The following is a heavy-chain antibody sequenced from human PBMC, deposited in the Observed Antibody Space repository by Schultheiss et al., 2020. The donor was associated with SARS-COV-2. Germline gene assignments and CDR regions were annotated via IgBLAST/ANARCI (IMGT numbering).Heavy chain of an antibody. D-gene: IGHD6-13*01. CDR3: ARVGKGIAAAEALDY. Sequence: GGSLRLSCSASGFTFSSFAMNWVRQAPGKGLEWISYISSSTSTIYYADSVKGRFTISRDNSKNTLYLQMNSLRAEDTAVYYCARVGKGIAAAEALDYWGQGTLVTVSS. J-gene: IGHJ4*02. V-gene: IGHV3-48*01. CDR2: ISSSTSTI. CDR1: GFTFSSFA.